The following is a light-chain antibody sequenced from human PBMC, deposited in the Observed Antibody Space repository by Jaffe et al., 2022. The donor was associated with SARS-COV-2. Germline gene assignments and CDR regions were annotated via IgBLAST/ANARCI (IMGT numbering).Light chain of an antibody. J-gene: IGLJ1*01. CDR3: SSYAGSNNFV. Sequence: QSALTQPPSASGSPGQSVTISCTGTSSDVGGYDYVSWYQQYPGKAPKFLIYEVSKRPSGVPDRFSGSKSGNTASLTVSGLRAEDEADYYCSSYAGSNNFVFGTGTRVTVV. V-gene: IGLV2-8*01. CDR2: EVS. CDR1: SSDVGGYDY.